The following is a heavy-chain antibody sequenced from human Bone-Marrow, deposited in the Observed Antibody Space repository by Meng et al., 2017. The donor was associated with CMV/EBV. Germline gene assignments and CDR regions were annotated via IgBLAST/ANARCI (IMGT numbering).Heavy chain of an antibody. CDR3: ARDYKYYYGSGSFLPQGY. CDR2: INPSAGST. J-gene: IGHJ4*02. V-gene: IGHV1-46*01. Sequence: ASVKVSCKASGYIFTTYYMHWVRQAPGQGLEWMGIINPSAGSTRYAPNFQGRVSMTSDTSTSTAYMELRSLRSDDTAVYYCARDYKYYYGSGSFLPQGYWGQGTLVTVSS. D-gene: IGHD3-10*01. CDR1: GYIFTTYY.